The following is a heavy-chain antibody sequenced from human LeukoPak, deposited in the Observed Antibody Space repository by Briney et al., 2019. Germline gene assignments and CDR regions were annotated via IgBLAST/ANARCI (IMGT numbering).Heavy chain of an antibody. J-gene: IGHJ4*02. CDR1: GFTFSKAC. Sequence: PGGSLRLTCAASGFTFSKACMHSVRQAPGKGLEWVGHIQSKPDGGTTDYAAPVKGRFTISRDDSKNTLYLVINSQKTEDTAVYYSTSMDHTRGIDHWGEGTLVTVAS. CDR3: TSMDHTRGIDH. CDR2: IQSKPDGGTT. D-gene: IGHD3-10*01. V-gene: IGHV3-15*01.